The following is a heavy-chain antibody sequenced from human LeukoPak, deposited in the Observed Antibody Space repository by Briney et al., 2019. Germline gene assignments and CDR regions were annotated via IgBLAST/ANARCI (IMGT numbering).Heavy chain of an antibody. V-gene: IGHV1-58*01. CDR2: IVVGSGNT. CDR3: AVEGYYDSSGLWYFQH. CDR1: GFTFTSSA. J-gene: IGHJ1*01. Sequence: ASVKVSCKASGFTFTSSAVQWVRQARGQRLEWIGWIVVGSGNTNYAQKFQERVTITRDMSTSTAYMELSSLRSEDTAVYYCAVEGYYDSSGLWYFQHWGQGTLVTVSS. D-gene: IGHD3-22*01.